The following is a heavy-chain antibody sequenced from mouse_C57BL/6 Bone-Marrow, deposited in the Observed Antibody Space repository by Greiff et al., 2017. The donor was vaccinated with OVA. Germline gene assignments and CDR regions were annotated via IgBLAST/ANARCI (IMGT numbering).Heavy chain of an antibody. CDR3: TIHYYGSSYGTY. D-gene: IGHD1-1*01. V-gene: IGHV14-4*01. CDR1: GFNIKDDY. J-gene: IGHJ3*01. Sequence: VQLQQSGAELVRPGASVKLSCTASGFNIKDDYMHWVKQRPEQGLEWIGWIDPENGDTEYASKFQGKATITADTSSNTAYLQLSSLTSEDTAVYYGTIHYYGSSYGTYWGQGTLVTVSA. CDR2: IDPENGDT.